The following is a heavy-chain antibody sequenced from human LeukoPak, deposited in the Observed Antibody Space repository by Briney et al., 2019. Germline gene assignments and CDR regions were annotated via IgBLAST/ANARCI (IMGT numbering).Heavy chain of an antibody. J-gene: IGHJ4*02. CDR1: GDSVSSNGAS. CDR3: GRETDFGVVTN. Sequence: SQTLSLTCAISGDSVSSNGASWNWIRQYPSRGLEWLGRTYYRSQQWHSDYAPSVKGRITLNPDTSKNRFSLQLNSMTPEDTAVYYCGRETDFGVVTNWGQGTLVTVSS. CDR2: TYYRSQQWHS. D-gene: IGHD3-3*01. V-gene: IGHV6-1*01.